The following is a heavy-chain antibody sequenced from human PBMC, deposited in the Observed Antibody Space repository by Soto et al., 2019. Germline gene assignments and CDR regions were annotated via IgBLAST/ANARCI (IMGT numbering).Heavy chain of an antibody. D-gene: IGHD2-2*01. J-gene: IGHJ6*03. CDR2: IYWDDDK. CDR1: GFSLSTSGVG. V-gene: IGHV2-5*02. Sequence: SGPTLVNPTQTLTLTCTFSGFSLSTSGVGVGWIRQPPGKALEWLALIYWDDDKRYSPSLKSRLTITKDTSKKQVVLTMTNMDPVYTATYYFSHSIVVVPAATSSRWIDYYYYMDVWGKGTTVTVSS. CDR3: SHSIVVVPAATSSRWIDYYYYMDV.